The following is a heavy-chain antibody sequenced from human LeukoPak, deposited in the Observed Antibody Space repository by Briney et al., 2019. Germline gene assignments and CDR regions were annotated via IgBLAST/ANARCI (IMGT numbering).Heavy chain of an antibody. CDR1: GYTFTSYG. CDR3: ARDDCGGGSCYLGDY. J-gene: IGHJ4*02. D-gene: IGHD2-15*01. V-gene: IGHV1-18*01. CDR2: ISAYNGNT. Sequence: ASVKVSCKASGYTFTSYGISWVRQAPGQGLEWMGWISAYNGNTNYAQKLQGRVTMTTDTSTSTAYMELRSLRSDDTAVYYCARDDCGGGSCYLGDYWGQGTLVTVSS.